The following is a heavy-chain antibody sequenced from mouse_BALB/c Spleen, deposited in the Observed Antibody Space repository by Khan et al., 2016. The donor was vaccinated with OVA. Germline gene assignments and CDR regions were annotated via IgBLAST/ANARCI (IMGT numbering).Heavy chain of an antibody. J-gene: IGHJ3*01. V-gene: IGHV1S136*01. CDR2: IYPYNDAT. CDR3: APVDTYYVSFAY. CDR1: GYTFTSSV. D-gene: IGHD1-1*01. Sequence: EVQLQESGPEVVKPGASVKMSCKASGYTFTSSVMHWVKQKPGQGLEWIGYIYPYNDATTYNEKFSGKATLTSDTSSSTAYMELSSLTSEDSAVDLCAPVDTYYVSFAYWGQGSLVTVSA.